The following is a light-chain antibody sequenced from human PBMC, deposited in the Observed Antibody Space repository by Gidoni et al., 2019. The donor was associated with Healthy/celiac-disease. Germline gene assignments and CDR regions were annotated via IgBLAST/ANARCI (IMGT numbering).Light chain of an antibody. CDR1: QRVSSSY. CDR3: QQYGSSPQT. Sequence: VLTQSPGTLSLSPGERATLSGRASQRVSSSYLAWYQQKPGQAPRLLIYGASSRATGIPDRVSGSGSGTDFTLTISRLEPEDFAVYYCQQYGSSPQTFGQGTKVEIK. J-gene: IGKJ1*01. V-gene: IGKV3-20*01. CDR2: GAS.